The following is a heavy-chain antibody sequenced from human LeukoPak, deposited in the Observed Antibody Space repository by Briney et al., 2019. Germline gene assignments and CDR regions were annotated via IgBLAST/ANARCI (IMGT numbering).Heavy chain of an antibody. CDR3: ARGLTELGTAYYYYMDV. V-gene: IGHV4-34*01. J-gene: IGHJ6*03. D-gene: IGHD7-27*01. Sequence: SETLSLTCAVYGGSFSGYSWSWIRQSPGKGLQWIADIIHSGSTNYNSSLKSRVTISLDTSKNQFSLNLTSVTAADTAVYYCARGLTELGTAYYYYMDVWGKGTTFIVSS. CDR2: IIHSGST. CDR1: GGSFSGYS.